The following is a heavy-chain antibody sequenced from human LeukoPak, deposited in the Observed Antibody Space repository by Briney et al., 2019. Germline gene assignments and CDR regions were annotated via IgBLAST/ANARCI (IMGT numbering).Heavy chain of an antibody. CDR2: IRSKANSYAT. CDR1: GFTFSGSA. Sequence: GGSLKLFCAASGFTFSGSAMHWVRQASGKGLEWVGRIRSKANSYATAYAASVKGRFTISRDDSKNTAYLQMNSLKTEDTAVYYCTRPGIAAAGIRDYWGQGTLVTVSS. J-gene: IGHJ4*02. CDR3: TRPGIAAAGIRDY. V-gene: IGHV3-73*01. D-gene: IGHD6-13*01.